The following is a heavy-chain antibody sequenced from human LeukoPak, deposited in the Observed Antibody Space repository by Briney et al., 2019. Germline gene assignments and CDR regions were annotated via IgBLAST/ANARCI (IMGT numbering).Heavy chain of an antibody. CDR3: ARPHCSSTDCHPPEWFDP. D-gene: IGHD2-2*01. V-gene: IGHV1-8*02. Sequence: GASVRVSCKTSGYTFTNYDINWVRQATGQGLEWMGWMNPNSGNTGYAQKFQGRVTMTRNTSISTAYMELSSLRSEDTAVYYCARPHCSSTDCHPPEWFDPWGQEPLVTVPS. J-gene: IGHJ5*02. CDR1: GYTFTNYD. CDR2: MNPNSGNT.